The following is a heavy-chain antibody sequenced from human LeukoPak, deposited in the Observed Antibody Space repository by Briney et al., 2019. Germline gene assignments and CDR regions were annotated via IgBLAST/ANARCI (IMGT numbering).Heavy chain of an antibody. CDR1: GFTFRTYA. CDR2: ISGSGGDI. CDR3: AKAMGQWLYFFEN. V-gene: IGHV3-23*01. Sequence: GGSLRLSCAASGFTFRTYAMSWVRQAPRKGLEWVSTISGSGGDIFHADSAKGRFTISRDNSKNTLYLQMTSLKGDDTAVYYCAKAMGQWLYFFENWGQGTLVTVSS. D-gene: IGHD5-12*01. J-gene: IGHJ4*02.